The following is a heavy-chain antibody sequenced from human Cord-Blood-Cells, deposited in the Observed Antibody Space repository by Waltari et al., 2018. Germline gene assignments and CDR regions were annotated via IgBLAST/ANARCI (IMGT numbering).Heavy chain of an antibody. CDR3: ARPREYSSSYFQH. Sequence: QVQLVQSGAEVKKPGASVKVSCKASGYTFTGYYMHWVRQAPGQGLEWMGWINPNSGGTNYAQKVQGRVTMTRDTSISTAYMELSRLRSDDTAVYYWARPREYSSSYFQHWGQGTLVTVSS. J-gene: IGHJ1*01. V-gene: IGHV1-2*02. CDR1: GYTFTGYY. D-gene: IGHD6-6*01. CDR2: INPNSGGT.